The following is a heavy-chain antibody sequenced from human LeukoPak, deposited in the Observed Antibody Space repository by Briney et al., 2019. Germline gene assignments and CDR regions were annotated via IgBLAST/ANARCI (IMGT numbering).Heavy chain of an antibody. J-gene: IGHJ4*02. CDR1: GYTFTSYA. D-gene: IGHD4-23*01. V-gene: IGHV1-3*03. CDR2: INADNGNT. CDR3: ASQNSYGGGDY. Sequence: ASVKVSCKASGYTFTSYALHWARQAPGQRLEWMGWINADNGNTRYSQEFQGRVTITADKSTSTAYMELSSLRSEDTAVYYCASQNSYGGGDYWGQGTLVTVSS.